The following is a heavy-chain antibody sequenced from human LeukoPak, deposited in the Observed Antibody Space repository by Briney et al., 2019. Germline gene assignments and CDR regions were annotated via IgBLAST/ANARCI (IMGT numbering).Heavy chain of an antibody. CDR2: INPSGGST. CDR3: ARDPQIGELIPYRFDY. J-gene: IGHJ4*02. CDR1: GYTFTSYY. Sequence: GASVKVSCKASGYTFTSYYMDWVRQAPGQGLEWMGIINPSGGSTSYAEKFQGRVTMTRDTSTSTVYMELSSLRSEDTAVYYCARDPQIGELIPYRFDYWGQGTLVTVSS. D-gene: IGHD3-10*01. V-gene: IGHV1-46*01.